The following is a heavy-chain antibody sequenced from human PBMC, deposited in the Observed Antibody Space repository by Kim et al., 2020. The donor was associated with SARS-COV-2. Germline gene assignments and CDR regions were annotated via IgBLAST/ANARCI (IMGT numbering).Heavy chain of an antibody. D-gene: IGHD6-13*01. CDR3: GRDSERSSSWPDLFDF. CDR2: IKRDGSDK. CDR1: GFIFRSYW. V-gene: IGHV3-7*01. J-gene: IGHJ4*02. Sequence: GGSLRLSCAASGFIFRSYWMTWVRQAPGKGLEWVANIKRDGSDKYYVDSVKGRFTISRDNAKNSVYLQMNSLRAEDTAVYYCGRDSERSSSWPDLFDFWGQGTLVTVSS.